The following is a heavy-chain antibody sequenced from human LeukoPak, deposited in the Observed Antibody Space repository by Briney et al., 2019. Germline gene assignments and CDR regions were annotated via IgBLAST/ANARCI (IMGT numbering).Heavy chain of an antibody. V-gene: IGHV4-39*07. D-gene: IGHD1-1*01. CDR2: IYFSGTT. CDR1: GGSISSRSHY. J-gene: IGHJ6*03. Sequence: SETLSLTCTVSGGSISSRSHYWAWIRQPPGKGLEWVGTIYFSGTTYYNPSLKSRVTISVDTSKSQFSLSLTYVTAADTAVYYCARVGTLYYYYYYYMDVWAKGPRSPSP. CDR3: ARVGTLYYYYYYYMDV.